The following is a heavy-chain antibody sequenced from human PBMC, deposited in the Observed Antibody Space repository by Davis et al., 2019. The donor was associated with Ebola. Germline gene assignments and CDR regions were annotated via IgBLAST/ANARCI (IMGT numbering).Heavy chain of an antibody. CDR1: GGTFSSYA. CDR3: ARGPSVATAHYFDY. CDR2: IIPILGIA. D-gene: IGHD2-21*02. V-gene: IGHV1-69*04. Sequence: SVKVSCKASGGTFSSYAISWVRQAPGQGLEWMGRIIPILGIANYAQKFQGRVTITADKSTRIAYMELSSLRSEDTAVYYCARGPSVATAHYFDYWGQGTLVTVSS. J-gene: IGHJ4*02.